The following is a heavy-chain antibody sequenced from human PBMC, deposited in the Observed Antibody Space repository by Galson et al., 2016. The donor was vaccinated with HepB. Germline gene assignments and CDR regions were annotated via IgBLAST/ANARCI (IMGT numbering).Heavy chain of an antibody. V-gene: IGHV1-18*01. CDR2: TGYT. D-gene: IGHD3-10*01. CDR3: ARGSRLSYYYYGMDV. Sequence: TGYTNYAQELQGRVTLTRDTSTSTAYMELRSLTSDDTAMYYCARGSRLSYYYYGMDVWGQGTTVTVSS. J-gene: IGHJ6*02.